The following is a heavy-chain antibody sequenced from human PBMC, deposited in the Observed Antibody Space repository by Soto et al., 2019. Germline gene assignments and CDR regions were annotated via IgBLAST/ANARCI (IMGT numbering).Heavy chain of an antibody. D-gene: IGHD5-12*01. CDR2: IYHTGCT. CDR3: ARAVDMATIRYYFDY. CDR1: CGSISSYY. Sequence: SETLSLTFTVSCGSISSYYWSWIRQPPGKGLEGIGYIYHTGCTNYNPSLKRRATISVDTSKNQFSLKLSSVTATDPAVYYCARAVDMATIRYYFDYWGQGTLVTAPQ. J-gene: IGHJ4*02. V-gene: IGHV4-59*01.